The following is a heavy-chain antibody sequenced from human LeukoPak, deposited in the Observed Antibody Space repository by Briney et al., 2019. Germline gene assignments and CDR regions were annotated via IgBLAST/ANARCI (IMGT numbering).Heavy chain of an antibody. D-gene: IGHD3-10*01. Sequence: GGSLRLSCAASGFTVSTNYMSWVRQAPGKKLEWVSDIYSDGSTFYADSVKGRFTISRDNSKNTLYLQMNSLRAEDTAVYYCAKPTVRGVSTFDYWGQGTLVTVSS. J-gene: IGHJ4*02. CDR3: AKPTVRGVSTFDY. CDR2: IYSDGST. CDR1: GFTVSTNY. V-gene: IGHV3-53*01.